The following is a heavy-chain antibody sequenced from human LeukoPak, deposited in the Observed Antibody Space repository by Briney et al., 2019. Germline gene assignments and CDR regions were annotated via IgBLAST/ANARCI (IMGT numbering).Heavy chain of an antibody. CDR1: GFTFGDYA. Sequence: PGGSLRLSCTASGFTFGDYAMSWVRQAPGKGLEWVGFIRSKAYGGTTEYAASVKGRFTISRDDSKSIAYLQMNSLKTEDTAVYYCTKPPYNWNDWYWFDPWGQGTLVTVSS. J-gene: IGHJ5*02. D-gene: IGHD1-20*01. CDR2: IRSKAYGGTT. V-gene: IGHV3-49*04. CDR3: TKPPYNWNDWYWFDP.